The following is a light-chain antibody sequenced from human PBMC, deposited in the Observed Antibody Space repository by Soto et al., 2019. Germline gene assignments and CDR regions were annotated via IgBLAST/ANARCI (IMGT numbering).Light chain of an antibody. V-gene: IGKV3-20*01. CDR1: QSVSSTY. CDR2: GAS. CDR3: QQYGGFYT. Sequence: EIVLTQSPGTLSLSPGERATLSCRASQSVSSTYLAWYQQKPGQAPRLLIYGASSRATGIPDRFSGRGSGTDFTLTISRLEPEDFAVYYCQQYGGFYTFGQGTKLEIK. J-gene: IGKJ2*01.